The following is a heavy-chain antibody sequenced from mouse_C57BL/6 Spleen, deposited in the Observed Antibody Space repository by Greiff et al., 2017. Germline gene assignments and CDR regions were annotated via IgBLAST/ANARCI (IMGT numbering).Heavy chain of an antibody. V-gene: IGHV5-6*01. CDR1: GFTFSSYG. CDR3: ARQAITTVVRYAMDY. D-gene: IGHD1-1*01. Sequence: EVQLVESGGDLVKPGGSLKLSCAASGFTFSSYGMSWVRQTPDKRLEWVATISSGGSYTYYPDSVKGRFTISRDNAKNTLYLQMSSLKSEDTAMYYCARQAITTVVRYAMDYWGQGTSVTVSS. CDR2: ISSGGSYT. J-gene: IGHJ4*01.